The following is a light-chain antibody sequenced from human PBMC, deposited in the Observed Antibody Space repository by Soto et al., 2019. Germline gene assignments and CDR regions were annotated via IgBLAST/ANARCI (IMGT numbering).Light chain of an antibody. V-gene: IGLV1-47*01. CDR1: NSNIGSHY. Sequence: QSVLTQPPSASGTPGQRVTISCSGSNSNIGSHYIYRHQQLPGAAPKLLIYKNDQRPSGVPDRFSGSKSGTSASLAISGLRSEDEAEYYCAAWDDSLNGVIFGGGTKLTVL. J-gene: IGLJ2*01. CDR3: AAWDDSLNGVI. CDR2: KND.